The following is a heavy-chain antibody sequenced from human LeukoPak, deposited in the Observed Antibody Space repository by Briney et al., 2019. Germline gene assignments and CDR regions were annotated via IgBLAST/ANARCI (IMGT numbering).Heavy chain of an antibody. CDR2: ITGSGGGT. Sequence: GGSLRLSCAASGFTFSNSATSWVRQAPGKGLEWVSAITGSGGGTYYADSVKGRFTISRDNSKNTLDLQMNSLRAEDTAVYYCAKEAVEYFDYWGQGTLVTVSS. V-gene: IGHV3-23*01. CDR3: AKEAVEYFDY. J-gene: IGHJ4*02. CDR1: GFTFSNSA.